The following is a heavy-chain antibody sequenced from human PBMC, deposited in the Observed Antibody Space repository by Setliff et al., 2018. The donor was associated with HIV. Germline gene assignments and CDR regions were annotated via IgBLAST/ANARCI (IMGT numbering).Heavy chain of an antibody. D-gene: IGHD1-26*01. CDR1: GGSISSYY. Sequence: SETLSLTCTVSGGSISSYYWSWIRQPPGKGLEWIGYIYHTGTTSYNPSLKSRVTIQIDRSNNHFSLNLRSATTADTAVYFCARDHELGAFDLWGQGTMVTVSS. V-gene: IGHV4-59*01. CDR3: ARDHELGAFDL. J-gene: IGHJ3*01. CDR2: IYHTGTT.